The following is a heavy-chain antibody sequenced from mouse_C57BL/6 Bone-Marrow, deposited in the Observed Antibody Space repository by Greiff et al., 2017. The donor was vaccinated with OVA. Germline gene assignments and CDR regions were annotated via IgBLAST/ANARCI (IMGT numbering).Heavy chain of an antibody. CDR1: GYTFTSYG. V-gene: IGHV1-81*01. CDR3: ARRGFAWFAY. Sequence: QVQLKESGAELARPGASVKLSCKASGYTFTSYGISWVKQRTGQGLEWIGEIYPRSGNTYYNEKFKGKATLTADKSSSTAYMELRSLTSEDSAVYFGARRGFAWFAYWGQGTLVTVSA. CDR2: IYPRSGNT. J-gene: IGHJ3*01.